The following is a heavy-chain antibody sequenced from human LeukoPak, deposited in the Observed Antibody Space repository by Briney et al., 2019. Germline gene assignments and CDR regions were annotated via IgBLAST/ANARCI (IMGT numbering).Heavy chain of an antibody. J-gene: IGHJ3*02. V-gene: IGHV3-66*02. D-gene: IGHD3-22*01. CDR1: GFTVSTNY. CDR2: IYSGGST. Sequence: GGSLRLSCGASGFTVSTNYMSWVRQAPGKGLEWVSIIYSGGSTYYADSVKGRFTISRDNSKNTMYLQMNSLRAEDTAMYYCARAPMSYDSSGFGGAFDIWGQGAMVTVSS. CDR3: ARAPMSYDSSGFGGAFDI.